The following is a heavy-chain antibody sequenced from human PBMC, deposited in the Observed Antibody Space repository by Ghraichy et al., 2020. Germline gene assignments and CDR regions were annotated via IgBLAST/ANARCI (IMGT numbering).Heavy chain of an antibody. CDR1: GYTFTSYY. Sequence: ASVKVPCKASGYTFTSYYMHWVRQAPGQGLEWMGIINPSGGSTSYAQKFQGRVTMTRDTSTSTVYMELSSLRSEDTAVYYCAREVRYFDWLLVYYYYYGMDVWGQGTTVTVSS. CDR2: INPSGGST. J-gene: IGHJ6*02. V-gene: IGHV1-46*01. CDR3: AREVRYFDWLLVYYYYYGMDV. D-gene: IGHD3-9*01.